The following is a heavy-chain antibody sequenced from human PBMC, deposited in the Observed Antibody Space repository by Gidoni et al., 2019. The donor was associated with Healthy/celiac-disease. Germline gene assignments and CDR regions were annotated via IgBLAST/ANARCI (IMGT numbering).Heavy chain of an antibody. CDR3: ARGSSDYYDSSGYYYYGMDV. D-gene: IGHD3-22*01. CDR2: MNPNSGNT. CDR1: GYTFTSYD. J-gene: IGHJ6*02. Sequence: QVQLVQSVAEVKKPGASLKVSCKASGYTFTSYDINWVRQATGQGLAWMGWMNPNSGNTGYEQKVQGRVTRTRNTSISTAYMELSSLRSEDTAVYYCARGSSDYYDSSGYYYYGMDVWGQGTTVTVSS. V-gene: IGHV1-8*01.